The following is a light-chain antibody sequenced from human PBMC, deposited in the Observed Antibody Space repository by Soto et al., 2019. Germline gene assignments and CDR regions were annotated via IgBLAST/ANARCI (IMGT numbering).Light chain of an antibody. CDR3: SSSRGHSSSAPV. CDR1: SRDIGTSNL. Sequence: TISCTGTSRDIGTSNLVSWYQQYPGKAPKLMIYEVTKRPSGISYRFSGSKSGNTASLTISGLQPEDEADYFFSSSRGHSSSAPVFG. J-gene: IGLJ1*01. CDR2: EVT. V-gene: IGLV2-23*02.